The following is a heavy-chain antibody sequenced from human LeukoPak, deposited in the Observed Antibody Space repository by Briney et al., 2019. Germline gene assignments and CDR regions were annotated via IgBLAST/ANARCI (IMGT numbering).Heavy chain of an antibody. CDR3: ARVGKVGATRRWFDP. D-gene: IGHD1-26*01. V-gene: IGHV1-2*02. Sequence: ASAKVSCKASGYTFTGYYMHWVRQAPGQGLEWMGWINPNSGGTNYAQKFQGRVTMTRDTSISTAYMELSRLRSDDTAVYYCARVGKVGATRRWFDPWGQGTLVTVSS. J-gene: IGHJ5*02. CDR1: GYTFTGYY. CDR2: INPNSGGT.